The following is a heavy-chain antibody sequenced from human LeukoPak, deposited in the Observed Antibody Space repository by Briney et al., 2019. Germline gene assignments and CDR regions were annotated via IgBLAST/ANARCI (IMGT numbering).Heavy chain of an antibody. Sequence: GASVKVSCKASGYTFTSYDINWVRQATGQGLEWMGWMNPNSGNTGYAQKFQGRVTMTRNTSISTAYMELSSLRSEDTAVYYCARYTMIVILSGYYYGMDVWGQGTTVTVSS. J-gene: IGHJ6*02. CDR3: ARYTMIVILSGYYYGMDV. D-gene: IGHD3-22*01. CDR2: MNPNSGNT. V-gene: IGHV1-8*01. CDR1: GYTFTSYD.